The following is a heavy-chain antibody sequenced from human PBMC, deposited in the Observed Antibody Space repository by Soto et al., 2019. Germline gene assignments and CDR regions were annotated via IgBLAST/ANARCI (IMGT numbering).Heavy chain of an antibody. Sequence: SETLSLTCAVSGGSISSSNWWSWVRQPPGKGLEWIGEVYHSGSTNYNPSLKSRVTISVDKSKNQFSLKLSSVTAADTAVYYCARDAPGGYDCSPYYYGMDVWGQGTTVTVSS. CDR1: GGSISSSNW. CDR2: VYHSGST. V-gene: IGHV4-4*02. D-gene: IGHD5-12*01. J-gene: IGHJ6*02. CDR3: ARDAPGGYDCSPYYYGMDV.